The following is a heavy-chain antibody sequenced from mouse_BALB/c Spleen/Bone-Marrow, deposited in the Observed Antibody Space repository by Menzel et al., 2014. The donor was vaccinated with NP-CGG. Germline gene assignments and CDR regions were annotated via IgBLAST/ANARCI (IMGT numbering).Heavy chain of an antibody. CDR1: GYTFTSYW. CDR3: AGCYYGNYFDY. CDR2: INPSNGRT. Sequence: QVQLQQSGAELVKPGASVKLSCKASGYTFTSYWMHWVKQRPGQGLEWIGEINPSNGRTNYNEKFKGKATLTVDKSSSTAYMQLSSLTSENSAVYDCAGCYYGNYFDYWGQGATLTVSS. J-gene: IGHJ2*01. D-gene: IGHD2-1*01. V-gene: IGHV1S81*02.